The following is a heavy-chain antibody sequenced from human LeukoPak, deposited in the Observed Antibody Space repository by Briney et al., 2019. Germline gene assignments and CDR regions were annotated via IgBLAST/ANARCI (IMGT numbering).Heavy chain of an antibody. D-gene: IGHD3-9*01. J-gene: IGHJ4*02. CDR2: IYPSDSDT. CDR3: ARLPPDISTGYSPTPFDY. V-gene: IGHV5-51*01. Sequence: GESLKISCKGSGYSFTSYWIGWVRQMPGKGLEWMGIIYPSDSDTKYSPSFQGQVTISADKSISTAYLQWSSLKASDTAMYYCARLPPDISTGYSPTPFDYWGQGTLVTVSS. CDR1: GYSFTSYW.